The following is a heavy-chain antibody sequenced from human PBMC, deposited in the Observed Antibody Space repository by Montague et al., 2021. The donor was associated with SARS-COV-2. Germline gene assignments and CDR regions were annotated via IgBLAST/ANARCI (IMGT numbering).Heavy chain of an antibody. Sequence: SETLSLTCTVSAGSIISSSYYWGWIRQPPGKGLEWIGSIYYSGSTYYNPSLKSRGTISVDTSKNQFSLKLSSVTAADTAVYYCARVGGQQLGRLSGMDVWGQGTTVTVSS. V-gene: IGHV4-39*07. J-gene: IGHJ6*02. CDR1: AGSIISSSYY. D-gene: IGHD6-13*01. CDR3: ARVGGQQLGRLSGMDV. CDR2: IYYSGST.